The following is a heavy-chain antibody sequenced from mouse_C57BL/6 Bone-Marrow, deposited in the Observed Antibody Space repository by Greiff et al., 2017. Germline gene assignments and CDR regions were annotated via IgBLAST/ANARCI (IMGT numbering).Heavy chain of an antibody. Sequence: QVHVKQPGAELVKPGASVKMSCKASGYTFTSYWITWVKQRPGQGLEWIGDIYPGSGSTNYNEKFKSKATLTVDTSSSTAYMQLSSLTSEDSAVYYCAREVTPYYYAMDYWGQGTSVTVSS. CDR1: GYTFTSYW. V-gene: IGHV1-55*01. CDR2: IYPGSGST. D-gene: IGHD2-1*01. CDR3: AREVTPYYYAMDY. J-gene: IGHJ4*01.